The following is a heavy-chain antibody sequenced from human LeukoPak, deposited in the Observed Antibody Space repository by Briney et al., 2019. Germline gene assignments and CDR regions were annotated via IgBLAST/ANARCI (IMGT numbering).Heavy chain of an antibody. CDR3: ARLQSRSYRFDY. Sequence: SETLSLTCAVYGGSFGGYYWSWIRQPPGKGLEWIGEINHSGSTNYNPSLKSRVTVSVDTSKNQFSLKLSSVTAADTAVYYCARLQSRSYRFDYWGQGTLVTVSS. CDR1: GGSFGGYY. V-gene: IGHV4-34*01. CDR2: INHSGST. J-gene: IGHJ4*02. D-gene: IGHD1-26*01.